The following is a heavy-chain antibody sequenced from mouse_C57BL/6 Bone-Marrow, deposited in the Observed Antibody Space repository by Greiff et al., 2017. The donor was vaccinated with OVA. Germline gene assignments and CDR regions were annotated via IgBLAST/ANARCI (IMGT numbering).Heavy chain of an antibody. CDR2: INPGSGGT. V-gene: IGHV1-54*01. CDR1: GYAFTNYL. D-gene: IGHD1-1*01. Sequence: VQLQQSGAELVRPGTSVKVSCKASGYAFTNYLIEWVKQRPGQGLEWIGVINPGSGGTNYNEKFKGKATLTADKSSSTAYIQLSSLTSEDSAVYFCAIYYYGGYFDVWGTGTTVTVSS. CDR3: AIYYYGGYFDV. J-gene: IGHJ1*03.